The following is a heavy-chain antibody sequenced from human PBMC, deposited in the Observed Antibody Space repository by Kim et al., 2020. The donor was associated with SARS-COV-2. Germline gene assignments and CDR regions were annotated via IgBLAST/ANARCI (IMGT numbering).Heavy chain of an antibody. V-gene: IGHV4-34*01. CDR3: ARSRRTRGVPRRDWFDP. Sequence: LRSRVTISAVTSKNQFSLKLSSLTAADTAVYYCARSRRTRGVPRRDWFDPWGQGTLVTVSS. D-gene: IGHD3-10*01. J-gene: IGHJ5*02.